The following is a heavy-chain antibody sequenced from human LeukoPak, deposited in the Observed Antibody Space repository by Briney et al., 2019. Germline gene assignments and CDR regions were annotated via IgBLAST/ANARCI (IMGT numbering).Heavy chain of an antibody. V-gene: IGHV3-23*01. CDR3: AKRPDCSTTNCFRFEY. CDR1: GFTFSTYA. D-gene: IGHD2-2*01. Sequence: GGSLRLSCAASGFTFSTYAMSWVRQAPAQSLDLVSSIGGDGGSTYYAESVKGRFTISRDNSKNTLYLQMNSLRAEDTAVYYCAKRPDCSTTNCFRFEYWGQGTLVTVSS. J-gene: IGHJ4*02. CDR2: IGGDGGST.